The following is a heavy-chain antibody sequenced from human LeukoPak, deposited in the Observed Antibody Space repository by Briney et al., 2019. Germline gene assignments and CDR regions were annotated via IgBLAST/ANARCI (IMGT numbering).Heavy chain of an antibody. CDR1: GFTFSGHW. CDR2: INQDGSEK. Sequence: GGSLRLSCVASGFTFSGHWMSWVRQAPGKGLEWVANINQDGSEKQYVDSVKGRFTISRDNAKNSLYLQMNSLRAEDTAVYYCARAKGYYYMDVWGKGTTVTVSS. J-gene: IGHJ6*03. CDR3: ARAKGYYYMDV. V-gene: IGHV3-7*01.